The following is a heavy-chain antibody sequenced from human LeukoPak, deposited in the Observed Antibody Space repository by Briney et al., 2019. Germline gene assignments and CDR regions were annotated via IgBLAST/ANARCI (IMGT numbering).Heavy chain of an antibody. V-gene: IGHV4-61*01. CDR1: GGSVSSGSYY. J-gene: IGHJ4*02. CDR2: IYYSGST. D-gene: IGHD6-19*01. CDR3: ARDLAGYDY. Sequence: SETLSLTCTVSGGSVSSGSYYWSWIRQPPGKGLEWIGYIYYSGSTNYNPSLKSRVTISVDTSKNQFSLKLSSVTAADTAVYYCARDLAGYDYWGQGTLVTVSS.